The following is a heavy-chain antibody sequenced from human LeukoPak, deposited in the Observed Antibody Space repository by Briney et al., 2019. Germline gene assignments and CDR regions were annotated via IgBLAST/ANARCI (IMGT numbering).Heavy chain of an antibody. CDR2: ISSFSGTI. D-gene: IGHD3-22*01. V-gene: IGHV3-48*01. Sequence: AGGSLRLSCAASGLTFSFYSMNWVRQAPGKGLEWVSYISSFSGTINYAESVKGRFTISRDNAKNSLYLQMNSLRAEDTAVYYCAGSAYYRDFDYWGQGTLVTVSS. CDR1: GLTFSFYS. J-gene: IGHJ4*02. CDR3: AGSAYYRDFDY.